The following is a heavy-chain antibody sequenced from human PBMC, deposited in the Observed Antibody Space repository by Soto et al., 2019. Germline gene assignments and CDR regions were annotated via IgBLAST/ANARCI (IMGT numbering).Heavy chain of an antibody. CDR1: GFTFSSYA. CDR2: ISGRGGST. V-gene: IGHV3-23*01. Sequence: EVQLLESGGGLVQPGGSLRLSCAASGFTFSSYAMTWVRQAPGKGLEWVSTISGRGGSTYYADSVRGRFTISRDNSKNTPDLQMNSLRAEDTAVYYCAKDRDSYYGSGSYQGNWYFDLWGRGTLVTVSS. CDR3: AKDRDSYYGSGSYQGNWYFDL. D-gene: IGHD3-10*01. J-gene: IGHJ2*01.